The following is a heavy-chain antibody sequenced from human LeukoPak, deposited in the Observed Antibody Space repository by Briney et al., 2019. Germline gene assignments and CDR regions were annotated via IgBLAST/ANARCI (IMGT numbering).Heavy chain of an antibody. Sequence: KPSETLSLTCAVYGGSFSGYNWGWIRQPPGKGLEWIGNIYYSGSTYYNPSLKSRVTISVDTSKNQFSLKLSSVTAADTAVYYCAREVAGTPWIDYWGQGTLVTVSS. CDR1: GGSFSGYN. CDR2: IYYSGST. V-gene: IGHV4-34*01. D-gene: IGHD6-19*01. J-gene: IGHJ4*02. CDR3: AREVAGTPWIDY.